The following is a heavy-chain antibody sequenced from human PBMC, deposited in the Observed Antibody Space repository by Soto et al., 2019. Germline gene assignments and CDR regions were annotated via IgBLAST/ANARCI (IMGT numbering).Heavy chain of an antibody. Sequence: PGESLKISCKGSGYSFTSYWIAWVRQVPGQGLEWMGIIYPGDYDTRYSPSFQGQVTISADKSINTAYLQWSSLRASDTAMYYCARRTDCNNGVCSRDNWFDPWGQGTLVTVSS. D-gene: IGHD2-8*01. V-gene: IGHV5-51*01. CDR3: ARRTDCNNGVCSRDNWFDP. CDR1: GYSFTSYW. CDR2: IYPGDYDT. J-gene: IGHJ5*02.